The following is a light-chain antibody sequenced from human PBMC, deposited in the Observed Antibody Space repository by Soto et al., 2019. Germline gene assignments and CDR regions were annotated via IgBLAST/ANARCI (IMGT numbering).Light chain of an antibody. CDR3: ATWDASLSGRV. Sequence: QTVVTQPPSASGTPGQRVIISCSGSSSNIGSNYVYWYQQLPGTAPKLLIYSDNQRPSGVPDRFSGSKSGSSASLAISGLRSEDEADYYCATWDASLSGRVFGGGTKLTVL. CDR2: SDN. V-gene: IGLV1-47*02. J-gene: IGLJ3*02. CDR1: SSNIGSNY.